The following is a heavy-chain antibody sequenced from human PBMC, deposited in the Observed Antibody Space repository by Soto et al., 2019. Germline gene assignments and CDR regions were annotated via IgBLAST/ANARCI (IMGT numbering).Heavy chain of an antibody. Sequence: PGGSLRLSCAASGFTFSSYSMNWVRQAPGKGLEWVSNISSSSSTIYYADSVKGRFSISRDNAKNSLYLQMNSLRDEDTAVYYCARCGELSSDFDSWGQGTLVTVPS. V-gene: IGHV3-48*02. CDR1: GFTFSSYS. CDR2: ISSSSSTI. J-gene: IGHJ4*02. D-gene: IGHD3-16*02. CDR3: ARCGELSSDFDS.